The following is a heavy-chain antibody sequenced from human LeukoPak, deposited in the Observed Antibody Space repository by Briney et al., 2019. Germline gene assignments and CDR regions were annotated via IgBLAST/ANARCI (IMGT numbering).Heavy chain of an antibody. CDR1: GFTFTNYA. V-gene: IGHV3-23*01. CDR2: ISGSGGST. CDR3: AKGDSDYR. J-gene: IGHJ4*02. Sequence: GGSLRLSCAASGFTFTNYAMSWVRQAPGKGLEWVSVISGSGGSTYYADSVKGRFTISRDNSKNTLYLQMNSLRADDTVVYYCAKGDSDYRWGQGALVTVSS. D-gene: IGHD4-11*01.